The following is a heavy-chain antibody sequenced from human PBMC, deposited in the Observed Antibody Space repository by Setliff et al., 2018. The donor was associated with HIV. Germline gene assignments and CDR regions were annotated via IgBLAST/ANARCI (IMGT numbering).Heavy chain of an antibody. CDR2: ISGSSSYI. CDR3: AKADDGAAAGPAP. CDR1: GFTFSIYW. V-gene: IGHV3-21*01. D-gene: IGHD6-13*01. J-gene: IGHJ5*02. Sequence: GSLRLSCAASGFTFSIYWMHWVRQAPGKGLEWVSCISGSSSYIYYADSVKGRFTISRDNAKNSLYLQMNSLRPEDTAIYYCAKADDGAAAGPAPWGQGTLVTVSS.